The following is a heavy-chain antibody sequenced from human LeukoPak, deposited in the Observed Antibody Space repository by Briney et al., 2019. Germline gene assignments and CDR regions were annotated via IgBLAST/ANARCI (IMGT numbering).Heavy chain of an antibody. D-gene: IGHD2-2*01. V-gene: IGHV3-74*01. J-gene: IGHJ6*03. CDR1: GFTFSSYW. CDR3: ARAYCSSTSCPGDYYYYMDV. CDR2: INTDGSST. Sequence: TGGSLRLSCAASGFTFSSYWMHWVRQAPGKGLVWVSRINTDGSSTSYADSVKGRFSISRDNAKNTLYLQMNSLRAEDTAVYYCARAYCSSTSCPGDYYYYMDVWGKGTTVTVSS.